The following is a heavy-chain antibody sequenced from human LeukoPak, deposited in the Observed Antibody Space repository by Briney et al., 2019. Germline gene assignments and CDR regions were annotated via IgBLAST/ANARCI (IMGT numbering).Heavy chain of an antibody. CDR2: ISSSSNYI. CDR1: GFIFRKFS. Sequence: GGSLRLSCAASGFIFRKFSMRWVRQTPGKGLEWVASISSSSNYIFYGDSVRGRFTLSRDNANNSLSLHINSLSAEDTGVYYCARDPVVVIPAATPGGSHYYYKGLDVWGQGTTVTVS. D-gene: IGHD2-2*01. J-gene: IGHJ6*02. V-gene: IGHV3-21*01. CDR3: ARDPVVVIPAATPGGSHYYYKGLDV.